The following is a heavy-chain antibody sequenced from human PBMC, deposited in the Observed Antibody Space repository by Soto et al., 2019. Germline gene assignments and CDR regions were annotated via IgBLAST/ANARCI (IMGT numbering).Heavy chain of an antibody. J-gene: IGHJ4*02. D-gene: IGHD2-15*01. V-gene: IGHV3-74*01. Sequence: GGSLRLSCAASGFTFSNYWMHWVRQAPGKGLVWVSGIKSDGRSTNYADSLKGRFTISRDNARNTLYLQMNSLRAEDTTVYYCATPILGYCSGGSCSTRDYWGQGTLVTVSS. CDR2: IKSDGRST. CDR1: GFTFSNYW. CDR3: ATPILGYCSGGSCSTRDY.